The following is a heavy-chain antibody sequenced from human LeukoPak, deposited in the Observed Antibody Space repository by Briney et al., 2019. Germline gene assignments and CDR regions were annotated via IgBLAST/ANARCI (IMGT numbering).Heavy chain of an antibody. CDR3: ARVGDSSGYYYGDYFDY. CDR2: IYHSGST. D-gene: IGHD3-22*01. J-gene: IGHJ4*02. CDR1: GGSISSSNW. Sequence: PSETLSLTCAVSGGSISSSNWWSWVRQPPGKGLEGIGEIYHSGSTNYNPSLKSRVTISVDKSKNQFSLKLSSVTAADTAVYYCARVGDSSGYYYGDYFDYWGQGTLVTVSS. V-gene: IGHV4-4*02.